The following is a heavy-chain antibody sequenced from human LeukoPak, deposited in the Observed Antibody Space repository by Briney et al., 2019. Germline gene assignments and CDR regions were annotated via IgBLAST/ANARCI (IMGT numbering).Heavy chain of an antibody. CDR2: ISYDGSNK. D-gene: IGHD6-19*01. CDR1: GFTFSSYA. J-gene: IGHJ4*02. V-gene: IGHV3-30-3*02. CDR3: AKRLAMTGTYHFDY. Sequence: GGSLRLSCAASGFTFSSYAMHWVRQAPGKGLEWVAVISYDGSNKYYADSVKGRFTISRDNSKNTLYLQMNSLRAEDTAVYYCAKRLAMTGTYHFDYWGQGTLVTVSS.